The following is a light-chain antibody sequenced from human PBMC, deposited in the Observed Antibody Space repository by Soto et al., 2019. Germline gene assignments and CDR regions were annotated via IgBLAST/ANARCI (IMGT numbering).Light chain of an antibody. CDR3: QQYGSSPPT. V-gene: IGKV3-20*01. CDR1: QSVSSNY. J-gene: IGKJ1*01. Sequence: EIVLTQSPGTLSLSPGERGTLSCRASQSVSSNYLAWYQRKPGQAPRLLIYGASNRATGIPNRFSGSGSGTDFTLTITRLEPEDFVVYYCQQYGSSPPTFGQGTKVEI. CDR2: GAS.